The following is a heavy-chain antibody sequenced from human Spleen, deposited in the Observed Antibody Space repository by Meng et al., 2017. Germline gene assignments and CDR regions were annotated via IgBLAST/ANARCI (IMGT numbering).Heavy chain of an antibody. D-gene: IGHD6-6*01. J-gene: IGHJ4*02. Sequence: GGSLRLSCAASGFTFSSYAMSWVRQAPGKGLEWVSAISGSGGSTYYADSVKGRFTISRDNAKNTVYLQMNSLTAEDTAVYYCARVMVGKQLVTVDHWGQGALVTVSS. V-gene: IGHV3-23*01. CDR1: GFTFSSYA. CDR3: ARVMVGKQLVTVDH. CDR2: ISGSGGST.